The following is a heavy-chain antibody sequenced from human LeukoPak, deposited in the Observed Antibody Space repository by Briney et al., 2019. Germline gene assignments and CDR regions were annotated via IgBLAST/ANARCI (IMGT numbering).Heavy chain of an antibody. CDR1: GGTFSSYA. V-gene: IGHV1-69*04. Sequence: GASVKVSCKASGGTFSSYAISWVRQAPGQGLEWMGRIIPILGIANYAQKFQGRVTITADKSTSAAYMELSSLRSEDTAVYYCARVPPERTGYLGRGPAYSYYGMDVWGQGTTVIVSS. J-gene: IGHJ6*02. D-gene: IGHD3/OR15-3a*01. CDR2: IIPILGIA. CDR3: ARVPPERTGYLGRGPAYSYYGMDV.